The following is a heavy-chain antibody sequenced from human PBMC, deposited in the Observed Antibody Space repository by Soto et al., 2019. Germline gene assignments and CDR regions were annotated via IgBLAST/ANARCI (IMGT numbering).Heavy chain of an antibody. D-gene: IGHD1-1*01. V-gene: IGHV3-23*01. J-gene: IGHJ5*02. CDR2: ISGSGGST. CDR1: GFTFSSYA. CDR3: AKVLGPVQLERVSRWFDP. Sequence: PGGSLRLSCAASGFTFSSYAMSWVRQAPGKGLEWVSAISGSGGSTYYADSVKGRFTISRDNSKNTLYLQMNSLRAEDTAVYYCAKVLGPVQLERVSRWFDPWGQGTLVTVSS.